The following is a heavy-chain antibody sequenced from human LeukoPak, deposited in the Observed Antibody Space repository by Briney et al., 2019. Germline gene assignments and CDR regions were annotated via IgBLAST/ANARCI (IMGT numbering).Heavy chain of an antibody. CDR3: ARQDCSGGSCPFDY. CDR1: GGYISSSSYY. J-gene: IGHJ4*02. Sequence: SETLSLTCTVSGGYISSSSYYWGWIRQPPGKGLEWIGSIYYSGSTYYNPSLKSRVTISVDTSKNQFSLKLSSVTAADTAVYYCARQDCSGGSCPFDYWGQGTLVTVSS. CDR2: IYYSGST. V-gene: IGHV4-39*01. D-gene: IGHD2-15*01.